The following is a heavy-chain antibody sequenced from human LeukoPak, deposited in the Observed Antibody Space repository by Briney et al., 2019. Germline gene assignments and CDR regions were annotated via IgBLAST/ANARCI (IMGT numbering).Heavy chain of an antibody. CDR2: ISSSGSTI. J-gene: IGHJ4*02. D-gene: IGHD3-10*01. Sequence: GGSLRLSCAASGFTFSSYWMSWVRQAPGKGLEWVSYISSSGSTIYYADSVKGRFTISRDNAKNSLYLQMNSLRAEDTAVYYCARYYGSVRFDYWGQGTLVTVSS. CDR3: ARYYGSVRFDY. V-gene: IGHV3-48*04. CDR1: GFTFSSYW.